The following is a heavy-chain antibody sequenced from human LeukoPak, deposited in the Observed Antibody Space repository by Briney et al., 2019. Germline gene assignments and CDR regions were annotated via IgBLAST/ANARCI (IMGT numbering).Heavy chain of an antibody. J-gene: IGHJ4*02. D-gene: IGHD6-13*01. CDR2: TYYRSRWYN. V-gene: IGHV6-1*01. CDR3: TRGGAAAGFDF. CDR1: GDSVSSNSGV. Sequence: SQTLSLTCAISGDSVSSNSGVWNWIRQSPSRGLEWLGRTYYRSRWYNDYAVSVKSRISVNPDTSKNQFSLQLNSVTPEDTAVYYCTRGGAAAGFDFWGQGTLVTVSS.